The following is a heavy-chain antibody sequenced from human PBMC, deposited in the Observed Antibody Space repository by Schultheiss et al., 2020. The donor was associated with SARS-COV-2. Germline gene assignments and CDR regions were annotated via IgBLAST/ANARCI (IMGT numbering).Heavy chain of an antibody. CDR3: AKDLWRGSGGSLLYPFDY. CDR2: SRDKPNGYTT. J-gene: IGHJ4*02. CDR1: EFSLSDYY. Sequence: GGSLRLSCAASEFSLSDYYMDWVRQAPGKGLEWVGRSRDKPNGYTTEYAASVKGRFTFSRDNSKNTLYLQMNSLRAEDTAVYYCAKDLWRGSGGSLLYPFDYWGQGTLVTVSS. D-gene: IGHD2-15*01. V-gene: IGHV3-72*01.